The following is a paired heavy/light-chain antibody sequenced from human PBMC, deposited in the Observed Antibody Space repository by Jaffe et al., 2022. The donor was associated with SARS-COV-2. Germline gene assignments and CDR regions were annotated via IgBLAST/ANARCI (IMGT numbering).Light chain of an antibody. CDR1: NIGSKS. Sequence: SYVLTQPPSVSVAPGQTARITCGGNNIGSKSVHWYQQKPGQAPVLVVYDDSDRPSGIPERFSGSNSGNTATLTISRVEAGDEADYYCQVWDSSSDRVVFGGGTKLTVL. CDR2: DDS. V-gene: IGLV3-21*02. CDR3: QVWDSSSDRVV. J-gene: IGLJ2*01.
Heavy chain of an antibody. Sequence: QVQLVQSGAEVKKPGASVKVSCKASGYTFTSYDINWVRQATGQGLEWMGWMNPNSGNTGYAQKFQGRVTMTRNTSISTAYMELSSLRSEDTAVYYCASGNYYGSGSHAYYYYYYGMDVWGQGTTVTVSS. CDR3: ASGNYYGSGSHAYYYYYYGMDV. J-gene: IGHJ6*02. V-gene: IGHV1-8*01. D-gene: IGHD3-10*01. CDR2: MNPNSGNT. CDR1: GYTFTSYD.